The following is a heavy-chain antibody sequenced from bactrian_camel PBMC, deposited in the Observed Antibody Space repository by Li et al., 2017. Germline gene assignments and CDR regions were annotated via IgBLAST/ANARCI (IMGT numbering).Heavy chain of an antibody. Sequence: HVQLVESGGGSIQAGGSLRLSCAVGGSLRSHYCMGWFRQAPGKQREGVAAIDRDGNTWYADSAKGRFTISKDNAKNTLYLQMNSLNTEDTAMYYCAAAAGLFGGTCLDVRSVDYWGQGTQVTVS. CDR3: AAAAGLFGGTCLDVRSVDY. D-gene: IGHD7*01. CDR2: IDRDGNT. J-gene: IGHJ4*01. CDR1: GSLRSHYC. V-gene: IGHV3S53*01.